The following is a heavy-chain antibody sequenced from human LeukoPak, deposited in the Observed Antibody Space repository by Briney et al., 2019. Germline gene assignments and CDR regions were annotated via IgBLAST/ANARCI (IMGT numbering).Heavy chain of an antibody. CDR3: ARLRGWLGGFDP. CDR1: GGSFSGYY. D-gene: IGHD3-3*01. Sequence: KASETLSLTCAVYGGSFSGYYWSWIRQPPGKGLEWIGEINHSGSTNYNPSLKSRVTISVDTSKNQFSLKLSSVTAADTAVYYCARLRGWLGGFDPWGQGTLVTVSS. CDR2: INHSGST. J-gene: IGHJ5*02. V-gene: IGHV4-34*01.